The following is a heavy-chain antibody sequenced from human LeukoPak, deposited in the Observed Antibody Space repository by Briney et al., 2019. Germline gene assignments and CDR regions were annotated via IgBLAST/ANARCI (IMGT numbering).Heavy chain of an antibody. CDR3: ARGGLGPNAVLLWFGELLPFDY. V-gene: IGHV1-18*04. J-gene: IGHJ4*02. CDR1: GYTFTSYY. Sequence: ASVKVSCKASGYTFTSYYMHWVRQAPGQGLEWMGWISAYNGNTNYAQKLQGRVTVTTDTSTSTAYMELRSLRSDDTAVYYCARGGLGPNAVLLWFGELLPFDYWGQGTLVTVSS. CDR2: ISAYNGNT. D-gene: IGHD3-10*01.